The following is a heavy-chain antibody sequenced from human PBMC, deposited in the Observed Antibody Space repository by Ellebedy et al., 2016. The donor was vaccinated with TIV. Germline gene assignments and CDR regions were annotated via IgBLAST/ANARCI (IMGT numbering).Heavy chain of an antibody. CDR2: IYYSGST. D-gene: IGHD2-2*01. V-gene: IGHV4-39*01. CDR3: VVGPAAIYWYFDL. J-gene: IGHJ2*01. Sequence: SETLSLXXTVSGGSISSSSYYWGWIRQPPGKGLEWIGSIYYSGSTYYNPSLKSRVTISVDTSKNQFSLKLSSVTAADTAVYYPVVGPAAIYWYFDLWGRGTLVTVSS. CDR1: GGSISSSSYY.